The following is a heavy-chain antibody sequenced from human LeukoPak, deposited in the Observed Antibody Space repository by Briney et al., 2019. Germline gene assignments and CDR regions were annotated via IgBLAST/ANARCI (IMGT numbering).Heavy chain of an antibody. D-gene: IGHD5-18*01. J-gene: IGHJ4*02. CDR2: ISAYSGNT. Sequence: ASVKVSCKASGYTFTSNGISWVRQAPGQGLEWMGWISAYSGNTNYAQNLQGRVTVTTDTAARTAYMELRSVRADDTAMYYCARVAGGYSYGYEDYWGQGTLVTVSS. CDR1: GYTFTSNG. CDR3: ARVAGGYSYGYEDY. V-gene: IGHV1-18*01.